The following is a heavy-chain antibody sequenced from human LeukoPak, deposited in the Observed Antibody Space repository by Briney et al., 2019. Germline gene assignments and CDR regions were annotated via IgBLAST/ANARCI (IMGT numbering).Heavy chain of an antibody. CDR2: ISSSGSYI. CDR3: AKGFSVAGSFH. Sequence: GGSLRLSCAASGFTFSSYSMNWVRQAPGKGLEWVSSISSSGSYIYYADSVKGRFTISRDNSENTLYLQMNNLRAEDTAVYYCAKGFSVAGSFHWGQGTLVTVSS. J-gene: IGHJ4*02. CDR1: GFTFSSYS. V-gene: IGHV3-21*04. D-gene: IGHD6-19*01.